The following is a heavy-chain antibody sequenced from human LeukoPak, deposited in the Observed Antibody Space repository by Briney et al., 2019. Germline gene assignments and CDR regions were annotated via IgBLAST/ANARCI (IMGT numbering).Heavy chain of an antibody. CDR1: GFTFSSYN. CDR3: YLYNYGSGSFDY. J-gene: IGHJ4*02. Sequence: GGSLRLSCAASGFTFSSYNMNWVRQAPGKGLEWVSSITSSSRDIYYADSVKGRFTVSRDNAKNSLYLQMNGLRAEDTAVYFCYLYNYGSGSFDYWGQGTLVPVSS. CDR2: ITSSSRDI. V-gene: IGHV3-21*01. D-gene: IGHD3-10*01.